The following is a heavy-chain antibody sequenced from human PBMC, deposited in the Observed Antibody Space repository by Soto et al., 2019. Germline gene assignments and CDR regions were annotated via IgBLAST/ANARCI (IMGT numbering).Heavy chain of an antibody. Sequence: QVQLVQSGAEVKKPGASVKVSCKASGYTFTSYAMHWVRQAPGQRLEWMGWINAGNGNTKYSQKFQGRVTITRDTSASTAYMELSSLRSEDTAVYYCATAVGEQLGLYYYYYYMDVWGKGTTVTVSS. CDR3: ATAVGEQLGLYYYYYYMDV. D-gene: IGHD6-6*01. CDR1: GYTFTSYA. J-gene: IGHJ6*03. V-gene: IGHV1-3*01. CDR2: INAGNGNT.